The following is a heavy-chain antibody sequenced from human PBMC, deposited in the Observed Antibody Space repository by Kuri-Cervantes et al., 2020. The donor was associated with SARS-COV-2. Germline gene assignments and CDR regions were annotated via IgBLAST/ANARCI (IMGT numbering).Heavy chain of an antibody. D-gene: IGHD1-14*01. CDR1: GYTFTSYA. J-gene: IGHJ3*02. Sequence: ASVKVSCKASGYTFTSYAMHWVRQAPGQRLEWMGWINAGNGNTKYSQKFQGRVTITADKSTSTAYMELSSLRSEDTAVYYCARDLQRGTFDIWGQGTMVTVSS. V-gene: IGHV1-3*01. CDR3: ARDLQRGTFDI. CDR2: INAGNGNT.